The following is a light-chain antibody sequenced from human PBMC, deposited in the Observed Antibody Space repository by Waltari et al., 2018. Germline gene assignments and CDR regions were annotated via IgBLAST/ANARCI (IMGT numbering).Light chain of an antibody. CDR1: SSDIGSYNL. Sequence: QSALTQPASVSASPGQSITISCKGTSSDIGSYNLVSWYQQHPGKAPKVMIYDVTKRPSGVSNRFSGSKSGYTASLTVSVLQAEDESDYYCCSYAGDSLWVFGGGTKLTVL. CDR2: DVT. J-gene: IGLJ3*02. V-gene: IGLV2-23*02. CDR3: CSYAGDSLWV.